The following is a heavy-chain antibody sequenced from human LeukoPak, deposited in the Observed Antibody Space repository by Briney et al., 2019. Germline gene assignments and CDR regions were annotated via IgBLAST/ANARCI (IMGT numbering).Heavy chain of an antibody. CDR3: ATPAIKYYYYGMDV. Sequence: EASVKVSCKVSGYTLTELSMHWVRQAPRKGLEWMGGFDPEDGETTYAQKFQGRVTMTEDTSTDTAYMELSSLRSEDTAVYYCATPAIKYYYYGMDVWGQGTTVTVSS. CDR2: FDPEDGET. V-gene: IGHV1-24*01. J-gene: IGHJ6*02. CDR1: GYTLTELS.